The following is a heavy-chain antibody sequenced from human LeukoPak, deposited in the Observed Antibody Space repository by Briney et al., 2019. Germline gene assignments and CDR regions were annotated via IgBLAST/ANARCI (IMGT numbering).Heavy chain of an antibody. CDR1: GYSFTGHY. Sequence: ASVKVSCKASGYSFTGHYMHWVRQAPGQGLEWMGWINPKSGGTNYAQKFQGRVTMTRDTSISTAYMDMSSLRSDDTAVYYCARDWVYYYDSSGSPLYYFDYWGQGTLVTVSS. J-gene: IGHJ4*02. CDR2: INPKSGGT. D-gene: IGHD3-22*01. V-gene: IGHV1-2*02. CDR3: ARDWVYYYDSSGSPLYYFDY.